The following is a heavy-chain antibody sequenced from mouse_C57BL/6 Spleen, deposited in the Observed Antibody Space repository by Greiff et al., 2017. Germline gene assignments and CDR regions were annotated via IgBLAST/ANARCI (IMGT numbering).Heavy chain of an antibody. CDR1: GYSITSGYD. CDR2: ISYSGST. V-gene: IGHV3-1*01. CDR3: ARYRFWYFDV. J-gene: IGHJ1*03. Sequence: DVKLQESGPGMVKPSQSLSLTCTVTGYSITSGYDWHWIRHFPGNKLEWMGYISYSGSTNYNPSLKSRISITHDTSKNHFFLKLNSVTTEDTATYYCARYRFWYFDVWGTGTTVTVSS.